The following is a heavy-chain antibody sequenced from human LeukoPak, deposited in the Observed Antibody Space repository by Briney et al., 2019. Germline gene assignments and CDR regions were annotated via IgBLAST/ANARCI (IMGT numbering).Heavy chain of an antibody. CDR2: IYYSGST. CDR3: ARGPTIFGVVIIPGFDY. Sequence: SETLSLTCTVSGGSISSYYWSWIRQPPGKGLEWIGYIYYSGSTNYNPSLKSRVTISVDTSKNQFSLKLSSVTAADTAVYYCARGPTIFGVVIIPGFDYWGQGTLVTVSS. CDR1: GGSISSYY. V-gene: IGHV4-59*08. J-gene: IGHJ4*02. D-gene: IGHD3-3*01.